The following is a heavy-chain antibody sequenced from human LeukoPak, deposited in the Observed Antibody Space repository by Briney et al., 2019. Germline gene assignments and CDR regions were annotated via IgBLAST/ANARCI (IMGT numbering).Heavy chain of an antibody. Sequence: SETLSLTCTVSGGSFSTYYWSWIRQPPGKGLEWIGEINHSGSTNYNPSLKSRVTISVDTSKNQFSLKLSSVTAADTAVYYCARGRGDYVWGSYRYTGNLYYFDYWGQGTLVTVSS. V-gene: IGHV4-34*01. D-gene: IGHD3-16*02. J-gene: IGHJ4*02. CDR3: ARGRGDYVWGSYRYTGNLYYFDY. CDR2: INHSGST. CDR1: GGSFSTYY.